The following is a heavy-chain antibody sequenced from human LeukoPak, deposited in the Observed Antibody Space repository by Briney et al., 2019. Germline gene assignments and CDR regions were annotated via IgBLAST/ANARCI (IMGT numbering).Heavy chain of an antibody. V-gene: IGHV4-39*07. J-gene: IGHJ4*02. Sequence: SETLSLTCTVSGGSISSSSYYWGWIRQPPGKGLEWIGSIYYSGSTYYNPSLKSRVTISVDTSKNQFSLKLSSVTAADTAVYYCARSVRGYYPDYWGQGTLVTVSS. CDR1: GGSISSSSYY. CDR2: IYYSGST. CDR3: ARSVRGYYPDY.